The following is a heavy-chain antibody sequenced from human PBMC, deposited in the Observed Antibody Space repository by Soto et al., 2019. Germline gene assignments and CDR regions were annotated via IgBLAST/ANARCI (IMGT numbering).Heavy chain of an antibody. Sequence: TSETLSLTCAVSGGSISSSNWWSWVRQPPGKGLEWIGEIYHSGSTNYNPSLKSRVTFSVDKSNNQFSLKLSSVTAADTAVYYCARVLGGRPFHWFDPWGQGTLVTVS. J-gene: IGHJ5*02. D-gene: IGHD3-16*01. CDR2: IYHSGST. V-gene: IGHV4-4*02. CDR1: GGSISSSNW. CDR3: ARVLGGRPFHWFDP.